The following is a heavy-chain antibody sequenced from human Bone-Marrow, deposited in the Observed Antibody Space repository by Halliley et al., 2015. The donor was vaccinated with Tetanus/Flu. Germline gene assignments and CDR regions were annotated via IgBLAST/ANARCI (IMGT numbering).Heavy chain of an antibody. D-gene: IGHD3-3*01. V-gene: IGHV4-39*07. CDR1: GASTSTSTYY. Sequence: TLSLTCTVSGASTSTSTYYWVWTCQPPGKGLDWIGSIYYGGNTYYDPSLKSRVTISVDTSKNQFSLKLSSVTAADTAVYYCAREQSRVLEWSGAPYRYFDLWGRGTQVTVSS. CDR3: AREQSRVLEWSGAPYRYFDL. J-gene: IGHJ2*01. CDR2: IYYGGNT.